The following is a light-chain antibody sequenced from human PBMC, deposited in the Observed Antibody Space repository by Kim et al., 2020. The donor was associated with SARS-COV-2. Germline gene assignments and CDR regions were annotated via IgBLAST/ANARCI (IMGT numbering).Light chain of an antibody. Sequence: DIQLTQSPFFLSASVGDRVTITCRASQGISSYLAWYQQKPGKAPKLLIYAASTLQSGVPSRFSGSGSGTEFTLTISSLQPEDSATYYCQQVNSYPITFGQGTRLEIK. CDR1: QGISSY. J-gene: IGKJ5*01. CDR3: QQVNSYPIT. V-gene: IGKV1-9*01. CDR2: AAS.